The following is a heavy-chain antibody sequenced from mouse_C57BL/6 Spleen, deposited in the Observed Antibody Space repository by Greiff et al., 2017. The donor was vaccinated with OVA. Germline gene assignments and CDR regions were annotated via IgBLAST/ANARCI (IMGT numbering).Heavy chain of an antibody. CDR1: GYTFTSYW. J-gene: IGHJ3*01. Sequence: QVQLQQPGAELVKPGASVKMSCKASGYTFTSYWITWVKQRPGQGLAWIGDIYPGSGSTNYNEKFKSKATLTVDTSSSTAYMQLSSLTSEDYAVYYCARDSSGYLAWFAYWGQGTLVTVSA. CDR2: IYPGSGST. CDR3: ARDSSGYLAWFAY. D-gene: IGHD3-2*02. V-gene: IGHV1-55*01.